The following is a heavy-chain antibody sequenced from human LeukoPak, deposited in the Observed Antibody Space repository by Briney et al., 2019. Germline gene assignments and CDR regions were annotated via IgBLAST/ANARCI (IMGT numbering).Heavy chain of an antibody. CDR1: GFTFSNYA. V-gene: IGHV3-23*01. CDR3: AKAVSDWGGLDV. J-gene: IGHJ6*02. D-gene: IGHD7-27*01. CDR2: ISGSGGST. Sequence: PGGSLRLSCEASGFTFSNYAMRWVRQAPGKGLEWVSPISGSGGSTYYADFVKGRFTISRDNSKNTLFVQMNSLRAEDTAIYYCAKAVSDWGGLDVWGQGTTVTVSS.